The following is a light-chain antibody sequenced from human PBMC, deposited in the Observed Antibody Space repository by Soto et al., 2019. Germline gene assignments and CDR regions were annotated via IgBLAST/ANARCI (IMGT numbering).Light chain of an antibody. CDR2: DVS. J-gene: IGLJ1*01. Sequence: QSALTQPHSVSGSPGQSVTISCTGTSSDIGGYNYVSWYQQHPGKAPKLMIYDVSKRPSGVPDRFSGSKSGNTASLTISGLQAEDEADYYCCSYAATYTVPFGTGTKVTVL. CDR1: SSDIGGYNY. V-gene: IGLV2-11*01. CDR3: CSYAATYTVP.